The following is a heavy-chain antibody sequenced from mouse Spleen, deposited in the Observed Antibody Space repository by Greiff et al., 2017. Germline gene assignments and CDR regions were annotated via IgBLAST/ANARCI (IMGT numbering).Heavy chain of an antibody. V-gene: IGHV1-42*01. D-gene: IGHD2-1*01. J-gene: IGHJ3*01. CDR3: AREKYGNPFAY. Sequence: VHVKQSGPELVKPGASVKISCKASGYSFTGYYMNWVKQSPEKSLEWIGEINPSTGGTTYNQKFKAKATLTVDKSSSTAYMQLKSLTSEDSAVYYCAREKYGNPFAYWGQGTLVTVSA. CDR2: INPSTGGT. CDR1: GYSFTGYY.